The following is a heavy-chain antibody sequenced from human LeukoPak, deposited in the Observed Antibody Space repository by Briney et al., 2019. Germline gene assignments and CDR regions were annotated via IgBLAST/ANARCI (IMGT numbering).Heavy chain of an antibody. Sequence: GASVRVSCEVSGYTLTELSMRWVREAPGKGLEWVGGFDAEDGTKLYAHKFQGRFTMTEDTSKDTAYMEMTSLRSEDTAVYYCATALYYYNSSGYWVGAFDIWGHGTMVTVSS. D-gene: IGHD3-22*01. V-gene: IGHV1-24*01. CDR2: FDAEDGTK. J-gene: IGHJ3*02. CDR1: GYTLTELS. CDR3: ATALYYYNSSGYWVGAFDI.